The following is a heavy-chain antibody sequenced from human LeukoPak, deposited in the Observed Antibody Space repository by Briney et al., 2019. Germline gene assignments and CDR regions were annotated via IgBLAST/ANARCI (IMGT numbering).Heavy chain of an antibody. V-gene: IGHV4-59*01. CDR3: ARGADSSGYYSIFYFDY. CDR1: GGSISSYY. J-gene: IGHJ4*02. D-gene: IGHD3-22*01. Sequence: SETLSLACTVSGGSISSYYWNWIRQPPGKGLEWIGYIYYSGSTNYNPSLKSRVTISVDTSKNQFSLKLSSVTAADTAVYYCARGADSSGYYSIFYFDYWGQGTLVTVSS. CDR2: IYYSGST.